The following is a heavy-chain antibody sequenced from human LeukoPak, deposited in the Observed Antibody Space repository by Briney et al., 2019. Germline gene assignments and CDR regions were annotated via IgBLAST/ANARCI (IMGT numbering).Heavy chain of an antibody. J-gene: IGHJ4*02. CDR3: ARARGYDSSGYYLEAPFDY. V-gene: IGHV3-33*01. CDR1: GFTFSSYG. D-gene: IGHD3-22*01. Sequence: GGSLRVSCAASGFTFSSYGMHWVRQAPGNGLEWVAVIWYDGSNKYYADSVKGRFTISRDNSKNTLYLQMNSLRAEDTAVYYCARARGYDSSGYYLEAPFDYWGQGTLVTVSS. CDR2: IWYDGSNK.